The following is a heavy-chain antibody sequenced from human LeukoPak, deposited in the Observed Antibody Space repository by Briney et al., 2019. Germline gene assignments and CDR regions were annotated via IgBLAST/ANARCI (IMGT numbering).Heavy chain of an antibody. V-gene: IGHV1-69*13. J-gene: IGHJ3*02. D-gene: IGHD1-26*01. CDR2: IIPIFGTA. CDR3: ASPVPVGATTDAFDI. CDR1: GGTFSSYA. Sequence: ASVKVSCKASGGTFSSYAISWVRQAPGQGLEWMGGIIPIFGTANYAQKFQGRVTITADESTSTAYMELSSLRSEDTAVYYCASPVPVGATTDAFDIWGQGTMVTVSS.